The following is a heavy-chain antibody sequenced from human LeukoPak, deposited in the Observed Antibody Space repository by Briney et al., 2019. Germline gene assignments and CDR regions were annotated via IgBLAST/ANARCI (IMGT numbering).Heavy chain of an antibody. CDR1: GFTFSTYS. V-gene: IGHV3-21*04. CDR2: ISSSSTDI. D-gene: IGHD5-18*01. Sequence: GGSLRLSCAASGFTFSTYSMNWVRQAPGKGLEWVSSISSSSTDIYYGDSVKGRFTISRDNSKNTLNLQMNSLRAEDTAVYYCAKAPANYVDTAMGTFDYWGQGTLVTVSS. CDR3: AKAPANYVDTAMGTFDY. J-gene: IGHJ4*02.